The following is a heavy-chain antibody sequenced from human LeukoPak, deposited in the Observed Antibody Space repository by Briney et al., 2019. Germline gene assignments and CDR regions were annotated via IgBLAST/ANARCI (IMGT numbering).Heavy chain of an antibody. CDR2: IYYSGST. CDR1: GGSISSYY. Sequence: SETLSLTCTVSGGSISSYYWSWIRQPPGKGLEWIGYIYYSGSTNYNPSLKSRVTISVDTSKNQFSLKLSSVTAADTAVYYCARHGKRECSSSPDYYYYYGMDVWGQGTTVTVSS. J-gene: IGHJ6*02. V-gene: IGHV4-59*08. D-gene: IGHD6-6*01. CDR3: ARHGKRECSSSPDYYYYYGMDV.